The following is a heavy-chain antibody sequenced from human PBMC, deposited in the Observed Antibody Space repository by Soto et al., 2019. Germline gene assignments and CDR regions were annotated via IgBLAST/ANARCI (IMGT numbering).Heavy chain of an antibody. CDR1: GGSFSDYY. J-gene: IGHJ4*02. CDR2: VNHGGST. V-gene: IGHV4-34*01. Sequence: QVQLQQWGAGLLKPSETLSLTCPVNGGSFSDYYWTWIRQPPGKGLEWIGEVNHGGSTHYNPSLKSRVSISVDTSKKQFSLNLTFVTAADTAVYYFAREWWSGSLIGGSLGGEGTLVTVSS. CDR3: AREWWSGSLIGGSL. D-gene: IGHD3-3*01.